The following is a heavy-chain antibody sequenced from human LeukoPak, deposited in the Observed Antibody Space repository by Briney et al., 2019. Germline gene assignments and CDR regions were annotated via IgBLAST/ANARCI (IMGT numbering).Heavy chain of an antibody. Sequence: GGSLRLSCAASGFTFSTYDMHWVRQAPGKGLEWVAGIAYDGSNKYYADSVKGRITISRDNSKNTLYLQMNSLRVEDTAVYHCAKSYYYDSSGYYRNRDAFDIWGHGTMVTVSS. D-gene: IGHD3-22*01. CDR1: GFTFSTYD. J-gene: IGHJ3*02. CDR2: IAYDGSNK. V-gene: IGHV3-30*18. CDR3: AKSYYYDSSGYYRNRDAFDI.